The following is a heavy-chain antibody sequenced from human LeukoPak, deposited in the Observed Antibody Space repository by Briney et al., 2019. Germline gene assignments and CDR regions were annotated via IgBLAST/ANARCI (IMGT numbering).Heavy chain of an antibody. Sequence: GGSLRLSCAASGFAFASCAMTWVRQAPNKGLEWVSIISGPGHSTYYADSVKGRFTISRDNSKNTLYLQMSSLRAEDTAVYYCAKVGDYYGSGKYSNFDYWGQGTLVTVSS. D-gene: IGHD3-10*01. V-gene: IGHV3-23*01. CDR2: ISGPGHST. J-gene: IGHJ4*02. CDR3: AKVGDYYGSGKYSNFDY. CDR1: GFAFASCA.